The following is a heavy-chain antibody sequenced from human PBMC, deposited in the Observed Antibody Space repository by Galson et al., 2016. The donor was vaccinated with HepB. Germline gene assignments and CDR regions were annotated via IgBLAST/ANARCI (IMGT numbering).Heavy chain of an antibody. CDR3: ARDLFGYCTGGNCFLTY. V-gene: IGHV3-30*04. J-gene: IGHJ4*02. D-gene: IGHD2-8*02. CDR2: ISHDGSEK. CDR1: NLTFGVYT. Sequence: SLRLSCAASNLTFGVYTLHWVRQAPGKGLEWMALISHDGSEKYYADSVKGRFSISRDDSKNTLYLHMNSLRPEDTAVYCCARDLFGYCTGGNCFLTYWGRGTLVSVSS.